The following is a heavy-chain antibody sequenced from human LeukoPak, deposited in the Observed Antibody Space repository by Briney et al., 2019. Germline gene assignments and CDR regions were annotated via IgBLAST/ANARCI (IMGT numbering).Heavy chain of an antibody. J-gene: IGHJ4*02. Sequence: PSETLSLTCTVSGGSISSYYWSWIRQPPGKGLEWIGYIYYSGSTNYNPSLKSRVTISVDTSKNQFSLKLSSVTAADTAVYYCARGGARWLQSGYYFDYWGQGTLVTVSS. D-gene: IGHD2-21*01. V-gene: IGHV4-59*08. CDR2: IYYSGST. CDR1: GGSISSYY. CDR3: ARGGARWLQSGYYFDY.